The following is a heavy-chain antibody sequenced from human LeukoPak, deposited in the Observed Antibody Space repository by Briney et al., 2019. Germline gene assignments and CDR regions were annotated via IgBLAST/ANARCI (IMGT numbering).Heavy chain of an antibody. CDR2: ISSNGGST. D-gene: IGHD4-11*01. V-gene: IGHV3-64*01. Sequence: GGSLRLSCAASGFTFSSYAMHWVRQAPGKGLEYVSAISSNGGSTYYANSVKGRFTISRDNSKNTLYLQMGSLRAEDMAVYYCASSSYSNLDYWGQGTLVTVSS. J-gene: IGHJ4*02. CDR1: GFTFSSYA. CDR3: ASSSYSNLDY.